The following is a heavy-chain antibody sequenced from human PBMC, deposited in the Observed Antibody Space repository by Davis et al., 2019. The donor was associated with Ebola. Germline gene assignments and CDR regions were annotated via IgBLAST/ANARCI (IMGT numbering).Heavy chain of an antibody. V-gene: IGHV3-53*01. CDR1: GFTVSSNY. CDR3: ASARGYYYYYYMDV. J-gene: IGHJ6*03. CDR2: IYSGGST. Sequence: PGGSLRLSCAASGFTVSSNYMSWVRQAPGKGLEWVSVIYSGGSTYYEDSVKGRFTISRDNSKYTLYLQMNSLRAEDTAVYYCASARGYYYYYYMDVWGKGTTVTVSS.